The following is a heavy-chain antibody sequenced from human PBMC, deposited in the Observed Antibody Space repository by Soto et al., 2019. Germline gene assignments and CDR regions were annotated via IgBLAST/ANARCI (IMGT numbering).Heavy chain of an antibody. CDR3: AREVAVAGSRWFDP. Sequence: QVELQESGPGLVKPSGTLSLTCAVSGCSVSSSNWWGWVRQPPGKGLEWIGEIYHSGSTNYNPSRTSRVTTSVDKSKNQCALRLSSVTAANTAVYYCAREVAVAGSRWFDPWGQGTLVTVSS. CDR1: GCSVSSSNW. V-gene: IGHV4-4*02. CDR2: IYHSGST. D-gene: IGHD6-19*01. J-gene: IGHJ5*02.